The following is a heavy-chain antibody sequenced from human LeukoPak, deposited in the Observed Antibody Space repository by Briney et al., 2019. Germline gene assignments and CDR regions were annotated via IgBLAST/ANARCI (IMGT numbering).Heavy chain of an antibody. CDR1: GYSFATYW. CDR3: ARLSPYVLDP. V-gene: IGHV5-51*01. J-gene: IGHJ5*02. Sequence: GESLKISCKVSGYSFATYWIGWVRQMPGKGLEWMGIIYPGDSDTRYSPSFQGQVTISADKSISTAYLQWSSLKASDTAMYYCARLSPYVLDPWGQGTLVTVSS. CDR2: IYPGDSDT. D-gene: IGHD3-16*01.